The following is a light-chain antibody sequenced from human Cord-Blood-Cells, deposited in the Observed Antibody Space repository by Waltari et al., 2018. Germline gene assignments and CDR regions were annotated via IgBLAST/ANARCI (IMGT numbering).Light chain of an antibody. CDR3: QSYDSSNVV. CDR2: ADN. Sequence: NFMLTQPHSVSASPGKTVTISCTRSSASIASNYVQWYQQRPGSSPSTVIYADNKRPSRVPDRFSGSIDSSSNSASLTMSGLKTEGEADYYCQSYDSSNVVFGGGTKLTVL. CDR1: SASIASNY. J-gene: IGLJ2*01. V-gene: IGLV6-57*01.